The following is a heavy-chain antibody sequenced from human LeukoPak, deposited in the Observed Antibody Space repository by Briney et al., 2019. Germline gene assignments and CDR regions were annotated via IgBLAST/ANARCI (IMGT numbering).Heavy chain of an antibody. Sequence: GGSLRLSCAASGFTVSSNYMSWVRQAPGKGLEWVSVIYSGGSTYYADSVKGRFTISRDNSKNTLYLQMNSLRAEDTAVYYCARDSGRFLEWITYVDVWGKGTTVTVSS. CDR1: GFTVSSNY. CDR3: ARDSGRFLEWITYVDV. V-gene: IGHV3-53*01. CDR2: IYSGGST. J-gene: IGHJ6*03. D-gene: IGHD3-3*01.